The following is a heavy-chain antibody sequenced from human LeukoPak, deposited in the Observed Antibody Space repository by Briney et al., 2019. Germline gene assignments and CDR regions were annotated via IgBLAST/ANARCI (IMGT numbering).Heavy chain of an antibody. CDR2: ISSSSSYI. D-gene: IGHD2-15*01. J-gene: IGHJ3*02. V-gene: IGHV3-21*01. CDR1: GFTFSSYS. CDR3: ARGGYSDAFDI. Sequence: GGSLRLSCAASGFTFSSYSMNWVRQAPGEGLEWVSSISSSSSYIYYADSVKGRFTISRDNAKNSLYLQMNSLRAEDTAVYYCARGGYSDAFDIWGQGTMVTVSS.